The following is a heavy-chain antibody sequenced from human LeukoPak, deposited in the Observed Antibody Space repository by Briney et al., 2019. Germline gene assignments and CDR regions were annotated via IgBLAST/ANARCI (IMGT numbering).Heavy chain of an antibody. V-gene: IGHV1-69*13. Sequence: SVKVSCKASGGTFSSYAISWVRQAPGQGLEWMGGIIPIFGTANYAQKFQGRVTITADESTSTAYMELSSLRSEDTAVYYCARALTYCSSTSCRSYYYYGMDVWGQGTTVTVSS. CDR1: GGTFSSYA. D-gene: IGHD2-2*01. J-gene: IGHJ6*02. CDR3: ARALTYCSSTSCRSYYYYGMDV. CDR2: IIPIFGTA.